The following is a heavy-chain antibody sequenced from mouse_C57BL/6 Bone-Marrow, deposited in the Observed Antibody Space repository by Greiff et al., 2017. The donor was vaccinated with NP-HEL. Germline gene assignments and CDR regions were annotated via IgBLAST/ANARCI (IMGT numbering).Heavy chain of an antibody. Sequence: EVQLVESGAGLVKPGASLKLSCAASGFTFSSYAMPWVRQTPEKRLEWVAYISRGGGYIYYADTVKGRFTISRDNARNTLYLQMSSLKSEDTAMYYCTREGGIYYYDAMDYWGQGTSVTVSS. V-gene: IGHV5-9-1*02. J-gene: IGHJ4*01. D-gene: IGHD1-1*01. CDR2: ISRGGGYI. CDR1: GFTFSSYA. CDR3: TREGGIYYYDAMDY.